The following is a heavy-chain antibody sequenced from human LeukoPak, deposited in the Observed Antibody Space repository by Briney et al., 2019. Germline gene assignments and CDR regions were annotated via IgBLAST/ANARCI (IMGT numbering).Heavy chain of an antibody. CDR2: ISAYNGNT. J-gene: IGHJ4*02. CDR1: GYTFTSYG. Sequence: ASVKVSCKASGYTFTSYGISWVRQAPGQGLEWMGWISAYNGNTNYAQKLQGRVTMTTDTSTSTAYMELRSLRSNDTAVYYCARDRLNYYDSSGYLPADYWGQGTLVTVSS. CDR3: ARDRLNYYDSSGYLPADY. D-gene: IGHD3-22*01. V-gene: IGHV1-18*01.